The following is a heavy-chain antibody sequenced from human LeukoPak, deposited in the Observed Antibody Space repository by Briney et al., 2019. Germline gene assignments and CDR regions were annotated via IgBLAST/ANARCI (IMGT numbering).Heavy chain of an antibody. Sequence: GASVKVSCKASGYTFTSYDINWVRQATGQGLEWMGWMNPNSGNTGYAQKFQGRVTMTRNTSISTAYMELSSLRSEDTAVYYCARLRYDSSGYYPDDAFDIWGQGTMVTVSS. J-gene: IGHJ3*02. D-gene: IGHD3-22*01. V-gene: IGHV1-8*02. CDR2: MNPNSGNT. CDR1: GYTFTSYD. CDR3: ARLRYDSSGYYPDDAFDI.